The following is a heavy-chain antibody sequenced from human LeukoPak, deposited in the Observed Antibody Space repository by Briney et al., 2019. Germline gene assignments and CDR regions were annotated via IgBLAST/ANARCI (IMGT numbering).Heavy chain of an antibody. Sequence: QSGGSLRLSCAASGFTFSSFYMTWVRQAPGKGLEWVATIKQDGSDKHYVDSVKGRFIISRDNAKNSQYLQMNSLRAEDTAVYYCARTTILDYWGQGTLVTVSS. CDR2: IKQDGSDK. D-gene: IGHD4-17*01. V-gene: IGHV3-7*01. CDR1: GFTFSSFY. CDR3: ARTTILDY. J-gene: IGHJ4*02.